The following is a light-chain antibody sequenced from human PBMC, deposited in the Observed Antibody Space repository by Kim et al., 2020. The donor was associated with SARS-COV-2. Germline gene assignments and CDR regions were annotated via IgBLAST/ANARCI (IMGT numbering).Light chain of an antibody. CDR2: GAS. CDR3: QQYNNWPYT. CDR1: QSVSSN. J-gene: IGKJ2*01. Sequence: SGSPGERATLSCRASQSVSSNLAWYQQNPGQAPRLLIYGASTRATGIPSRFSGSGSGTEFTLTISSLQSEDFAVYSCQQYNNWPYTFGQGTKLEI. V-gene: IGKV3-15*01.